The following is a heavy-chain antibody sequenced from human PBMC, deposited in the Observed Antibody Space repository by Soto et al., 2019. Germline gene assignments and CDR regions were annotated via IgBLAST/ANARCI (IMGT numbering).Heavy chain of an antibody. V-gene: IGHV4-31*03. D-gene: IGHD3-22*01. J-gene: IGHJ6*02. CDR1: GGSISSAGYY. Sequence: QVQLQESGPGLVKPSQTLSLTCTVSGGSISSAGYYWSWIRQHAGKGLELIGYIYYSGNTYYNPSFKSRVTISVDTSKNQFSLKLSSVTAADAAVYYCSYYRSGYYSMDVWGQGTTVTVSS. CDR2: IYYSGNT. CDR3: SYYRSGYYSMDV.